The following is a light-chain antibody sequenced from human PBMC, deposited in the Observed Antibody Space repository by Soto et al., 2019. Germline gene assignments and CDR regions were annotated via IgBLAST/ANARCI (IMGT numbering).Light chain of an antibody. CDR2: EVN. CDR3: SSHAGNNNWGV. V-gene: IGLV2-8*01. Sequence: QSALTQPASVSGSPGQSITISCTGTSSNVGSYKLVSWYQQHPGKAPKLMIFEVNKRPSGVPDRFSGSKSGNTASLTVSGLQGEDEAAYYCSSHAGNNNWGVFGGGTKLTVL. CDR1: SSNVGSYKL. J-gene: IGLJ3*02.